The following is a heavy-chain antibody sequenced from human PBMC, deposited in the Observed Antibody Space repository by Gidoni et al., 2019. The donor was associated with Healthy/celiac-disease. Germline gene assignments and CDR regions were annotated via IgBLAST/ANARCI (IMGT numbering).Heavy chain of an antibody. CDR1: GVTFSSDG. D-gene: IGHD3-9*01. Sequence: QVQLVESGGGVVQPGRSLRLSFAAHGVTFSSDGMHWVRQGPGKGLEWVAVIWYDGSNKYYADSGKGRFTISRDNSKNTLYLQMNSLRAEDTAVYYCARERRRSYDILTGYYYYYGMDVWGQGTTVTVSS. J-gene: IGHJ6*02. CDR3: ARERRRSYDILTGYYYYYGMDV. CDR2: IWYDGSNK. V-gene: IGHV3-33*01.